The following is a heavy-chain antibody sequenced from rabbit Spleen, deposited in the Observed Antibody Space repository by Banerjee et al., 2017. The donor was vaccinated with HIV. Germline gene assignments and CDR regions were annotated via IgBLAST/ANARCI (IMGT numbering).Heavy chain of an antibody. Sequence: QDQLVESGGGLVQPEGSLTLTCKVSGFTIGSSYYMCWVRQAPGKGPEWIACINTATGKAVYATWAKGRFTISKTSSTTVTLQMTSLTAADTATYFCARDLPGVIGWNFNLWGPGTLVTVS. J-gene: IGHJ4*01. D-gene: IGHD1-1*01. CDR1: GFTIGSSYY. CDR3: ARDLPGVIGWNFNL. V-gene: IGHV1S45*01. CDR2: INTATGKA.